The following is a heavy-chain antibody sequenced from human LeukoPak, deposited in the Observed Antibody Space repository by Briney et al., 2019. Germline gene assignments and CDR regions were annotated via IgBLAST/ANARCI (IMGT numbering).Heavy chain of an antibody. V-gene: IGHV3-23*01. J-gene: IGHJ4*02. D-gene: IGHD2-15*01. CDR2: ISGSGGST. Sequence: GGSLRLSCAASGFTFSSYAMSWVRQAPGKGLEWVSAISGSGGSTYYADSVKGRFTISRDNSKNTLYLQMNSLRAEDTAVYYCAKAPRPPLSGGNYFDYWGQGTLVTVSS. CDR1: GFTFSSYA. CDR3: AKAPRPPLSGGNYFDY.